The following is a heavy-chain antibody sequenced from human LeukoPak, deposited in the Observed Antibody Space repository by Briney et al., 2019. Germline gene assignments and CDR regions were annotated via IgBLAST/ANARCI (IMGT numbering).Heavy chain of an antibody. J-gene: IGHJ5*02. CDR3: ARDPNWFPTEARNWFDP. CDR1: GYTFTSYG. D-gene: IGHD7-27*01. CDR2: ISAYNGNT. V-gene: IGHV1-18*01. Sequence: EASVKVSCKASGYTFTSYGISWVRQAPGQGLEWMGWISAYNGNTNYAQKLQGRVTMTTDTSTSTAYMELRSLRSDDTAVYYCARDPNWFPTEARNWFDPWGQGTLVTVSS.